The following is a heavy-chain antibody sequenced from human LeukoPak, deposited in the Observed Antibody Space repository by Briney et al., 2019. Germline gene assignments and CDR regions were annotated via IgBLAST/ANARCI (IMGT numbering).Heavy chain of an antibody. CDR2: IYWNDDK. J-gene: IGHJ4*02. V-gene: IGHV2-5*01. Sequence: SGPTLIYPTPTLTLTCTFSGFSLRTSGEGVGWIRQPPGKALEWLALIYWNDDKRYRPSPKSRLSITKDTSKNQVVLTMTNMDPGDTATYYCARARGSSVVATFRPIDYWGQGTLVTVSS. CDR3: ARARGSSVVATFRPIDY. CDR1: GFSLRTSGEG. D-gene: IGHD2-2*01.